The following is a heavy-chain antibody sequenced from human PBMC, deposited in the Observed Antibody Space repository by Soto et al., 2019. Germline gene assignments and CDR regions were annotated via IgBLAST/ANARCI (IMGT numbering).Heavy chain of an antibody. V-gene: IGHV3-30*18. CDR3: AKVLLSGWYGGANFDY. Sequence: QVQLVESGGGVVQPGRSLRLSCAAPGFTFSSYGMHWVRQAPGKGLEWVAVISYDGSNKYYADSVKGRFTISRDNSKNTLYLQMNSLRAEDTAVYYCAKVLLSGWYGGANFDYWGQGTLVTVSS. J-gene: IGHJ4*02. D-gene: IGHD6-19*01. CDR2: ISYDGSNK. CDR1: GFTFSSYG.